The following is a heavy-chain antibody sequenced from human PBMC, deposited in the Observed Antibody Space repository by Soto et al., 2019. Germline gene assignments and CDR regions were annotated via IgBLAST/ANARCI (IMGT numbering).Heavy chain of an antibody. CDR3: ARVLYGSSWYAPGY. D-gene: IGHD6-13*01. J-gene: IGHJ4*02. CDR2: ISAYNGNT. V-gene: IGHV1-18*01. Sequence: ASVKVSCKASGYTFTSYGISWVRQAPGQGLEWMGWISAYNGNTNYAQKLQGRVTMTTDTSTSTAYMELRSLRSDDTAVYYCARVLYGSSWYAPGYWGQGTLVTVSS. CDR1: GYTFTSYG.